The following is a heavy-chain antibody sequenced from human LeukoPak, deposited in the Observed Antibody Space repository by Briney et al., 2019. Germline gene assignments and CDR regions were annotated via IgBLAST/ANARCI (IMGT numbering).Heavy chain of an antibody. Sequence: SGGSLRLSCAASGFTFSRYAMHWVRQAPGKGLEWVAVISYDGSNKYYADSVKGRFTISRDNSKNTLYLQMNSLRAEDTAVYYCARGVRDFDWLSPPNYWGQGTLVTVSS. J-gene: IGHJ4*02. CDR2: ISYDGSNK. D-gene: IGHD3-9*01. V-gene: IGHV3-30*04. CDR1: GFTFSRYA. CDR3: ARGVRDFDWLSPPNY.